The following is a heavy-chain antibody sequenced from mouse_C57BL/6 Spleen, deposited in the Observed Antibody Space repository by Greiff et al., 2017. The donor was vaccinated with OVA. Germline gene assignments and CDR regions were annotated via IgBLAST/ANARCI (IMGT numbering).Heavy chain of an antibody. CDR3: TGDFGSFNYAMDY. Sequence: VQLQQSGAELVRPGASVTLSCKASGYTFTAYDMHWVQQTPVHGLEWIGPIGPETGGNAYYQKFKGKAILTVDKSSSTACMELHSLTSEDTAVYCFTGDFGSFNYAMDYWGQGTSVTVSS. J-gene: IGHJ4*01. CDR2: IGPETGGN. V-gene: IGHV1-15*01. D-gene: IGHD1-1*01. CDR1: GYTFTAYD.